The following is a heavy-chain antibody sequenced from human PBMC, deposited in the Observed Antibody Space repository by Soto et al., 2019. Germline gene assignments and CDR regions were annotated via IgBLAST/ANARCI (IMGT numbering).Heavy chain of an antibody. Sequence: ASVTISCKGSACSVSIYTISWVRHAHPQGLEWMGGIIPIFGTATYEQNFQSRDTITADDSTNKAYIEMSSLVTDDTTVEYCRRAVGYCSGRSCSQCMDVWGQGTTVTVSS. CDR3: RRAVGYCSGRSCSQCMDV. CDR1: ACSVSIYT. CDR2: IIPIFGTA. D-gene: IGHD2-15*01. V-gene: IGHV1-69*13. J-gene: IGHJ6*01.